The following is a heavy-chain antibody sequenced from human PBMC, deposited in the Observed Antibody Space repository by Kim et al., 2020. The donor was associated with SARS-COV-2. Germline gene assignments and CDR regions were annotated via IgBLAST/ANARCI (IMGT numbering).Heavy chain of an antibody. V-gene: IGHV3-74*01. J-gene: IGHJ4*02. D-gene: IGHD6-19*01. CDR1: GFAFSSHW. Sequence: GGSLRLSCAASGFAFSSHWMHWVRQAPGKGLVWVSRINSDGTTTSYGDSVKGRFTISRDNAKNTLYLQMNSLRAEDTAVYYCVRGQLTSGWYYIDYWGQGTLVTVSS. CDR3: VRGQLTSGWYYIDY. CDR2: INSDGTTT.